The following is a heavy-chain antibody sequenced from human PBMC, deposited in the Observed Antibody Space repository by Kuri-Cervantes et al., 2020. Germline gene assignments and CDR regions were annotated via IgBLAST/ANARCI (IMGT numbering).Heavy chain of an antibody. CDR2: INAGSGYT. CDR1: GYTFTSYG. V-gene: IGHV1-3*01. J-gene: IGHJ3*02. CDR3: ARDSFSQWLVLYAFDI. Sequence: ASVKVSCKASGYTFTSYGISWVRQAPGQGLEWMGWINAGSGYTKYSQKFQGRVTITRDTSASTAYMELSSLKSEDTAVYYCARDSFSQWLVLYAFDIWGQGTMVTVSS. D-gene: IGHD6-19*01.